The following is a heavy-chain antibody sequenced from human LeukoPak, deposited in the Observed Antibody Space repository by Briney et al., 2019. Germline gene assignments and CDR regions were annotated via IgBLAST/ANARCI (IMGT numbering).Heavy chain of an antibody. V-gene: IGHV3-30*18. CDR3: AKDRTLAVADTAFDY. CDR1: GFTFSSYG. Sequence: GGSLRLSCAASGFTFSSYGMHWVRQAPGKGLEWVAVISYDGSNKYYADSVKGRFTISRDNSKNTLYLQMNSLRAEDTAVYYCAKDRTLAVADTAFDYWGQGTLVTVSS. D-gene: IGHD6-19*01. J-gene: IGHJ4*02. CDR2: ISYDGSNK.